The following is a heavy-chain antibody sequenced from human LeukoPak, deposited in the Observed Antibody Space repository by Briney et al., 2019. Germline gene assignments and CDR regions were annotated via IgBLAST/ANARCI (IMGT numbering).Heavy chain of an antibody. CDR1: GFTFSSYW. J-gene: IGHJ4*02. Sequence: PGGSLRLSCAASGFTFSSYWMHWVRQAPGKGLVWVSRINSDGSSTYYADSVKDRFTISRDNSKNTLYLQMSSLRPEDTAVYFCARKLALWGQGTLVTVSS. CDR2: INSDGSST. V-gene: IGHV3-74*01. CDR3: ARKLAL.